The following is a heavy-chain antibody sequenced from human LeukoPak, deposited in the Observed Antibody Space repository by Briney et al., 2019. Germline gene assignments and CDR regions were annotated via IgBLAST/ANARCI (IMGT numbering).Heavy chain of an antibody. CDR2: IYYNGST. CDR1: GGSISSGDYY. D-gene: IGHD2-8*01. J-gene: IGHJ3*02. Sequence: PSETLSLTCTVSGGSISSGDYYWSWIRQPPGKGLEWIGYIYYNGSTYYNPSLKSRVTISVDTSKNQFSLKLSSVTAADTAVYYCARDLNGYGNFDIWGQGTMVTVSS. CDR3: ARDLNGYGNFDI. V-gene: IGHV4-30-4*08.